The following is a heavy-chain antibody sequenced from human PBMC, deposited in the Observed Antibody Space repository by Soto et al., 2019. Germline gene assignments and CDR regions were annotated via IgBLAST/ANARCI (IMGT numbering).Heavy chain of an antibody. CDR1: GFTFSRYG. V-gene: IGHV3-30*18. D-gene: IGHD3-3*01. CDR3: AKELYDLWSGYRPYNGFDS. CDR2: ISYDGSNK. Sequence: QVQLVESGGGVVQPGRSLRLSCAPSGFTFSRYGMHWVRQAPGKGLEWVAVISYDGSNKYYADSVKGRFTISRDNSKNTLSLQMTSLRAEDTGVYYCAKELYDLWSGYRPYNGFDSWGQGTLVTVSS. J-gene: IGHJ5*01.